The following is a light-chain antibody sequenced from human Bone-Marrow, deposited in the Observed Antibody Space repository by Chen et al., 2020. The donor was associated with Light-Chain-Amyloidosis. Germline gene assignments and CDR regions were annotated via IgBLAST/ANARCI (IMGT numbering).Light chain of an antibody. CDR3: QQYGSARPIT. CDR1: QSMSSTY. Sequence: EIVLTQSPGTPSVSPGDRATLSCRASQSMSSTYLVWYQQKPGQPPRLLMYETSTRATGIPDRFSGSGSGTDFTLTISRLEPEDFAVYYCQQYGSARPITFGQGTRLEMK. J-gene: IGKJ5*01. CDR2: ETS. V-gene: IGKV3-20*01.